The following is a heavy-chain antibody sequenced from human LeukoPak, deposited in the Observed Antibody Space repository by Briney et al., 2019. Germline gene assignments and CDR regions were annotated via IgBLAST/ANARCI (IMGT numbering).Heavy chain of an antibody. CDR2: FSGSGGST. CDR3: AKRGPGSPQSGKYYFDY. CDR1: GFTFSSYA. D-gene: IGHD3-10*01. V-gene: IGHV3-23*01. J-gene: IGHJ4*02. Sequence: GGSLRLSCAASGFTFSSYAMSWVRQAPGKGLECISGFSGSGGSTYYADSVKGRFTISRDNSKNTLYLQMNSLRAEDTAVYYCAKRGPGSPQSGKYYFDYWGQGTLVTVSS.